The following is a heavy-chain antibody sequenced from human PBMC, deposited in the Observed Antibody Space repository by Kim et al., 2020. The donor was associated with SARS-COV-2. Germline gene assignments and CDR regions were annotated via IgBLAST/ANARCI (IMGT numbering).Heavy chain of an antibody. J-gene: IGHJ4*02. CDR3: AKDPRQRSSSGD. V-gene: IGHV3-30*18. D-gene: IGHD6-6*01. CDR1: GFTFSSYG. Sequence: VGSLRLSCAASGFTFSSYGMHWVRQAPGKGLEWVAVISYDGSNKYYADSVKGRFTISRDNSKNTLYLQMNSLRAEDTAVYYCAKDPRQRSSSGDWGQGTL. CDR2: ISYDGSNK.